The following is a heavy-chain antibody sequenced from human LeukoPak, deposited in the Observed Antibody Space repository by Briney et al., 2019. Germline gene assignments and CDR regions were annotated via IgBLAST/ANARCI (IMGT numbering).Heavy chain of an antibody. J-gene: IGHJ4*01. D-gene: IGHD6-25*01. V-gene: IGHV4-31*03. Sequence: PSETLSLTCTVSGGSISSGGYYWSWIRQHPGKGLEWIGYIYYSGSTHYNPSLKSRVTISVDTSKNQFSLRLTSVTAADTAVYYCARVAKYSSGIFDYWGHGTLVTVSS. CDR1: GGSISSGGYY. CDR3: ARVAKYSSGIFDY. CDR2: IYYSGST.